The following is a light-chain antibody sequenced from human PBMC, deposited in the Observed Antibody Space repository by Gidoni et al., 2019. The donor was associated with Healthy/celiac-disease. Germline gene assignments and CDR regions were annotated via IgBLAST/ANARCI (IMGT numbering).Light chain of an antibody. J-gene: IGKJ4*01. CDR1: QSVSSY. CDR2: DAS. Sequence: DIELTQSPATLSLSPGERATLSCRASQSVSSYLAWYQQKPGQAPRLLIYDASNRATGIPARFSGSGSGTDFTLTISSLEPEDFAVYYCQQRSNCPLTFGGGTKVEIK. V-gene: IGKV3-11*01. CDR3: QQRSNCPLT.